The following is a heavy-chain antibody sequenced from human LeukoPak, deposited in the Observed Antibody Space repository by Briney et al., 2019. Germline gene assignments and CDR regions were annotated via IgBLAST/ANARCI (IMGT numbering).Heavy chain of an antibody. V-gene: IGHV3-23*01. CDR1: GFTFSSYV. CDR2: ISGSGASL. CDR3: ARELWQQPDY. Sequence: SGGSLRLSCAASGFTFSSYVMGWVRQAPGKGLEWVSAISGSGASLNYADSVKGRFTISRDNAKNSLYLQMNSLRAEDTAVYYCARELWQQPDYWGQGTLVTVSS. D-gene: IGHD6-13*01. J-gene: IGHJ4*02.